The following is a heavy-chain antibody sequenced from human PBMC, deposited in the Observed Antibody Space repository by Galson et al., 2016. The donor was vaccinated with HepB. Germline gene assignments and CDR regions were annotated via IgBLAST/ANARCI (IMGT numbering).Heavy chain of an antibody. D-gene: IGHD2-2*01. J-gene: IGHJ4*02. CDR3: AREFGDCSNTRCSKQFFDY. CDR2: LHPDIGTT. V-gene: IGHV1-46*01. Sequence: SVKVSCKASGYTFTGYYMHWLRQAPGQGLEWMGILHPDIGTTHNAQNFQGRVTLTRDTSTSTIYMDLSSLTSEDTAVYYCAREFGDCSNTRCSKQFFDYWGQGTLITVSS. CDR1: GYTFTGYY.